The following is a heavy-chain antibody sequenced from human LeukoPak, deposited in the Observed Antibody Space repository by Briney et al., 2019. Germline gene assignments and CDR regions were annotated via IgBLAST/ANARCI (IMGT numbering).Heavy chain of an antibody. V-gene: IGHV3-7*01. Sequence: GGSLRLSCAASGFTFSSYWMSWVRQAPGKGLEWVANIKQDGSEKYYVDSVKGRFTISRDNAKNSLYLQMNSLRAEDTAVYYCARDLGSSWHGAPGYWGQGTLVTVSS. CDR3: ARDLGSSWHGAPGY. J-gene: IGHJ4*02. D-gene: IGHD6-13*01. CDR2: IKQDGSEK. CDR1: GFTFSSYW.